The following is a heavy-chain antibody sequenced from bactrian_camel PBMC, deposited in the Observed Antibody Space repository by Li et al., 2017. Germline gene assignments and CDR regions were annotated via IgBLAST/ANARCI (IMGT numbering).Heavy chain of an antibody. J-gene: IGHJ4*01. CDR1: GHMFSAFS. Sequence: HVQLVASGGGTVQAGGSLRLSCVATGHMFSAFSMAWFRQAPGKEREGVARIATGSGNTYYADSVKGRFTISQDNAKNTVYLQMNSLRPEDTAMYYCAAQRLYPGVWWRMSEEYPYWGQGTQVTVS. CDR3: AAQRLYPGVWWRMSEEYPY. D-gene: IGHD1*01. V-gene: IGHV3S54*01. CDR2: IATGSGNT.